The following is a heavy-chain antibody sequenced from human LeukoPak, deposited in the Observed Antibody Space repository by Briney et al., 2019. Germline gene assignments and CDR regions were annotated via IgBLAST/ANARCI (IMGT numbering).Heavy chain of an antibody. V-gene: IGHV1-46*01. CDR3: ARARGQYSSSSFFDY. CDR2: INPSGGST. J-gene: IGHJ4*02. D-gene: IGHD6-6*01. Sequence: ASVKVSCKASGYTFTSYYMHWVRQAPGQGLEWMGIINPSGGSTSYAQKFQGRVTMTRDMSTSTVYMELSSLRSEDTAVYYCARARGQYSSSSFFDYWGQGTLVTVSS. CDR1: GYTFTSYY.